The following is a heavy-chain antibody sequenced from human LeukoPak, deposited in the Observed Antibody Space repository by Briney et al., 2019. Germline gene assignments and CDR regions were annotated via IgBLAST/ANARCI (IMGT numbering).Heavy chain of an antibody. CDR1: GFTFSSYS. V-gene: IGHV3-21*01. CDR2: ISGSSSYI. D-gene: IGHD2-15*01. J-gene: IGHJ4*02. Sequence: PGGSLRLSCAASGFTFSSYSMNWVRQAPGKGLEWVSSISGSSSYIYYADSVKGRFTISRDNAKNSLYLQMNSLRAEDTAVYYCARVISCSGGSCYIADYWGQGTLVTVSS. CDR3: ARVISCSGGSCYIADY.